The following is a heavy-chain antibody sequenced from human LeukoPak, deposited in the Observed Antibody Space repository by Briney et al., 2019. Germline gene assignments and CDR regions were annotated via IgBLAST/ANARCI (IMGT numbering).Heavy chain of an antibody. J-gene: IGHJ4*02. CDR1: GFTVSSNY. D-gene: IGHD6-13*01. CDR2: IYSGGST. V-gene: IGHV3-53*05. Sequence: GGSLRLSCATSGFTVSSNYMSWVRQAPGKRLEWVSVIYSGGSTYYADSVKGRFTISRDNSKNTLYLQMNSLRAEDTAVYYCAREAAAVFIDYWGQGTLVTVSS. CDR3: AREAAAVFIDY.